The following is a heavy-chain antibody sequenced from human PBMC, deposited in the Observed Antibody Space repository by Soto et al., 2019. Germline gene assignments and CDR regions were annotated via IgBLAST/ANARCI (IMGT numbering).Heavy chain of an antibody. Sequence: PSDTLSLTCTVSGGSIGSGGYWWSWIRQHPGRGLEWIGFVSYTGNTQYNPSLKSRVNISVDTSTKQFSLKLSSVTAADTAVYYCARGTLVWGQGTLVTVSS. CDR2: VSYTGNT. V-gene: IGHV4-31*03. D-gene: IGHD2-2*01. CDR1: GGSIGSGGYW. CDR3: ARGTLV. J-gene: IGHJ4*02.